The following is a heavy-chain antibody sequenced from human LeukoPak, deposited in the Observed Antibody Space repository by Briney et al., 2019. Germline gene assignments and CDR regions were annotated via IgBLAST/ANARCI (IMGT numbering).Heavy chain of an antibody. CDR1: DDSITMYY. D-gene: IGHD6-13*01. V-gene: IGHV4-59*01. CDR2: VDHTGST. CDR3: ARVIAAAYYGYSYYYMDV. Sequence: SETLSLTCSVSDDSITMYYWTWIRQPPGKGLEWIGYVDHTGSTNYNPSLKSRVTISVDTSKNQFSLKLSYVTAADTAVYYCARVIAAAYYGYSYYYMDVWGKGTTVTISS. J-gene: IGHJ6*03.